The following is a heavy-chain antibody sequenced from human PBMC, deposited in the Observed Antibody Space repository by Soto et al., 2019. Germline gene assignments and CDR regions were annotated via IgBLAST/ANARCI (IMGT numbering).Heavy chain of an antibody. CDR1: GFSFSNYA. V-gene: IGHV3-23*01. CDR2: IRGSGAET. D-gene: IGHD1-26*01. Sequence: EVHLLESGGDLVQPGGSLRVSCVASGFSFSNYAMSWVRQAPGKGLEWVSGIRGSGAETHYADSVNGRFTISRDNSKNTVYLEMRSLNVGDTAVYYCARSEGAEGVVWFDTWGRGTLVTVSS. CDR3: ARSEGAEGVVWFDT. J-gene: IGHJ5*02.